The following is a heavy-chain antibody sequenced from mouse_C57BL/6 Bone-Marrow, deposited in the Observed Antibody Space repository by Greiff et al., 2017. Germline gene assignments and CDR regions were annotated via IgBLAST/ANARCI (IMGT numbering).Heavy chain of an antibody. D-gene: IGHD1-1*01. CDR3: ATTVVATDY. Sequence: QVQLQQSGPELVKPGASVKISCKASGYAFSSSWMNWVKQRPGKGLEWIGRLYPGDGDTNYNGKFKGKATLTADKSSRTAYMQLSSLTSEDSAVYFCATTVVATDYWGQGTTLTVSS. V-gene: IGHV1-82*01. CDR1: GYAFSSSW. J-gene: IGHJ2*01. CDR2: LYPGDGDT.